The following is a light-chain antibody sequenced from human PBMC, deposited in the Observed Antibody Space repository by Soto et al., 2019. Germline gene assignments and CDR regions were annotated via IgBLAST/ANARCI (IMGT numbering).Light chain of an antibody. CDR1: NSNIGTNA. J-gene: IGLJ3*02. V-gene: IGLV1-44*01. CDR3: ATWDDTLRSWV. CDR2: NNN. Sequence: QAVVTQPPSASGTPGQRVTISCSGSNSNIGTNAVNWYQQIPGTAPKLPIYNNNQRPSGVPDRFSGSKSGTSASLTISGLHSDDEADYPCATWDDTLRSWVFGGGTKLTVL.